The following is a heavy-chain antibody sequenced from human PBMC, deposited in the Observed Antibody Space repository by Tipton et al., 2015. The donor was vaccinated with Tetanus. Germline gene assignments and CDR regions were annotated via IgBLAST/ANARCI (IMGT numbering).Heavy chain of an antibody. CDR3: ARRSLTNYGLDV. Sequence: SLRLSCAASGFTFNNYWLSWVRQAPGKGLEWVANIKADGSEKYYVDSVKGRFTISRDNAKNTVYLQMNSLRAEDTAVYFCARRSLTNYGLDVWGQGTPVTVSS. CDR2: IKADGSEK. CDR1: GFTFNNYW. V-gene: IGHV3-7*01. D-gene: IGHD1-1*01. J-gene: IGHJ6*02.